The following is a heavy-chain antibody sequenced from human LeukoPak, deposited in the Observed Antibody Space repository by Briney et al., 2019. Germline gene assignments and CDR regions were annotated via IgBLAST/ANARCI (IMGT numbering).Heavy chain of an antibody. Sequence: GGSLRLSCAASGFTFSSYTMSWIRQAPGKGLEWVSYISSSGITIYYADSVKGRFTISRDNAKNSLYLQMNSLRAEDTAVYYCARGRLDAGSFDYWGQGTLVTVSS. CDR3: ARGRLDAGSFDY. CDR1: GFTFSSYT. D-gene: IGHD3-10*01. J-gene: IGHJ4*02. CDR2: ISSSGITI. V-gene: IGHV3-48*04.